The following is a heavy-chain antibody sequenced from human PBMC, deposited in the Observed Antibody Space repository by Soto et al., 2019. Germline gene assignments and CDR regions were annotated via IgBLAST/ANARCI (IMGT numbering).Heavy chain of an antibody. Sequence: PGGSLRLSCAASGFTFSSYTMSWIRQAPGKGLEWVSYISSSSSYTNYADSVKGRFTISRDNAKNSLYLQMNSLRAEDTAVYYCARVVITTHSDYWGQGTLVTVS. CDR3: ARVVITTHSDY. D-gene: IGHD3-22*01. CDR2: ISSSSSYT. CDR1: GFTFSSYT. V-gene: IGHV3-11*03. J-gene: IGHJ4*02.